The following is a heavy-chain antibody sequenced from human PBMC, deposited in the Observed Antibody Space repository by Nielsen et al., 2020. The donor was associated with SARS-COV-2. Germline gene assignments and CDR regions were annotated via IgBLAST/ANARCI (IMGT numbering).Heavy chain of an antibody. Sequence: GGSLRLSCAASGFTFSSYWMHWVRQAPGKGLAWVSRINSDGSSTSYADSVKGRFTISRDNAKNTLYLQMNSLRAEDTAVYYCARDKYGGWFDPWGQGTLVTVSS. CDR3: ARDKYGGWFDP. D-gene: IGHD2-8*01. V-gene: IGHV3-74*01. J-gene: IGHJ5*02. CDR1: GFTFSSYW. CDR2: INSDGSST.